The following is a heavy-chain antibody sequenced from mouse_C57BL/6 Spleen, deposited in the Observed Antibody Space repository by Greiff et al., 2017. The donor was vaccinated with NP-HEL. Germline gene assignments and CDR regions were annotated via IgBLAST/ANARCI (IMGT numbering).Heavy chain of an antibody. CDR1: GYTFTSYW. CDR3: ARKDYGSSLYYFDY. Sequence: QVQLQQPGAELVKPGASVKLSCKASGYTFTSYWMHWVKQRPGQGLEWIGMIHPNSGSTNYNEKFKSKATLTVDKSSSTPYMQLSSLTSEDSAVYYCARKDYGSSLYYFDYWGQGTTLTVSS. V-gene: IGHV1-64*01. CDR2: IHPNSGST. J-gene: IGHJ2*01. D-gene: IGHD1-1*01.